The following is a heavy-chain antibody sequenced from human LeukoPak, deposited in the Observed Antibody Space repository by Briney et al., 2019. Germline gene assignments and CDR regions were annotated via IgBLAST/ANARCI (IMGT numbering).Heavy chain of an antibody. Sequence: PSETLSLTCTASGGSISSSSYYWGWIRQPPGKGLEWIGSIYYSGSTYYNPSLKSRVTISVDTSKNQFSLKLSSVTAADTAVYYCARHDGSSSGYYGMDVWGQGTTVTVSS. V-gene: IGHV4-39*01. J-gene: IGHJ6*02. D-gene: IGHD6-6*01. CDR3: ARHDGSSSGYYGMDV. CDR2: IYYSGST. CDR1: GGSISSSSYY.